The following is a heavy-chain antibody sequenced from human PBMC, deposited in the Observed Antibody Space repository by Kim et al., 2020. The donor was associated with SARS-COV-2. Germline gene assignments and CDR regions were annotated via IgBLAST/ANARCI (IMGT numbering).Heavy chain of an antibody. D-gene: IGHD6-19*01. V-gene: IGHV3-30*04. Sequence: GRSLRLSCAASGFTFSSYAMHWVRQAPGKGLEWVAVISYDGSNKYYADSVKGRFTISRDNSKNTLYLQMNSLRAEDTAVYYCARRQWLGVIDYWGQGTLVTVSS. CDR3: ARRQWLGVIDY. CDR2: ISYDGSNK. J-gene: IGHJ4*02. CDR1: GFTFSSYA.